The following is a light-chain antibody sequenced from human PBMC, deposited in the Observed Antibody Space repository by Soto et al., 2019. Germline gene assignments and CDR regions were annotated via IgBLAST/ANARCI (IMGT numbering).Light chain of an antibody. J-gene: IGKJ2*01. V-gene: IGKV3-11*01. CDR3: QQRSNWPHT. CDR1: QSVSSY. CDR2: DAS. Sequence: EIVLTQSPDTLSLSPGERATLSCGASQSVSSYLAWYQQKPGQAPRLLIYDASNRATGIPARFSGSGSGTDFTLTISSLEPEDFAIYYCQQRSNWPHTFGQGTKLEIK.